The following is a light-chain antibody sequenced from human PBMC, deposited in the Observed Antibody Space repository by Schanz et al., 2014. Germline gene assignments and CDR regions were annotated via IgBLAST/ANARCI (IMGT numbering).Light chain of an antibody. CDR2: EVS. V-gene: IGLV2-8*01. CDR3: CSYVGHSTVL. J-gene: IGLJ2*01. Sequence: QSVLTQPPSASGSPGQSVTISCTGTSSDVGGYNYVSWYQQHPGKAPKLMIYEVSKRPSGVPDRFSGSKSGNTASLTISGLQAEDEADYYCCSYVGHSTVLFGGGTKLTVL. CDR1: SSDVGGYNY.